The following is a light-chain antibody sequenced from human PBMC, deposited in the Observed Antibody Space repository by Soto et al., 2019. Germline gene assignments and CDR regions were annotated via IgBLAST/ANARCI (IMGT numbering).Light chain of an antibody. J-gene: IGLJ2*01. CDR2: DVT. Sequence: QSALTQPPSASGSPGQSVTISCTGTSSDVGAYNYVSWYQQHAGKAPKLVIYDVTKRPSGVSYRFSGSKSANTASLTVSGLQAEDEADYYCRSFTSSNTVVFGGGTQLTVL. CDR3: RSFTSSNTVV. CDR1: SSDVGAYNY. V-gene: IGLV2-8*01.